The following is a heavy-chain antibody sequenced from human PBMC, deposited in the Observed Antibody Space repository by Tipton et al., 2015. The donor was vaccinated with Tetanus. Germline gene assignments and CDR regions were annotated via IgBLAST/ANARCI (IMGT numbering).Heavy chain of an antibody. CDR1: GFDFRSDW. Sequence: SLRLSCAASGFDFRSDWMTWVRQAPGKGLEWVANIKQDGNEKYHVDSVKGRFTVSRDNAKNSLSLQMKSLGDEDTAVYYCATGRTLDYWGQGTRVTVST. CDR2: IKQDGNEK. V-gene: IGHV3-7*01. CDR3: ATGRTLDY. J-gene: IGHJ4*02. D-gene: IGHD1-26*01.